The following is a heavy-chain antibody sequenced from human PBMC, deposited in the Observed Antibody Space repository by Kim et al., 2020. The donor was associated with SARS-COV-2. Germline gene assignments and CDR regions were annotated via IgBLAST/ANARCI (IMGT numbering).Heavy chain of an antibody. Sequence: GGSLRLSCAASGFTISSYGMHWVRQAPGKGLEWVAVIWYDGISKYYADSVKGRFTISRDNSENTLYLQMNSLRAEDTAVHYCARDFSAYSAMVDYWRQGT. CDR2: IWYDGISK. D-gene: IGHD2-21*01. J-gene: IGHJ4*02. V-gene: IGHV3-33*01. CDR1: GFTISSYG. CDR3: ARDFSAYSAMVDY.